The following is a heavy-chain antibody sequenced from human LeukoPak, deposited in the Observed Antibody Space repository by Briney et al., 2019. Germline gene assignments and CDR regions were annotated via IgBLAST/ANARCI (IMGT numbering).Heavy chain of an antibody. V-gene: IGHV4-4*07. D-gene: IGHD3-9*01. CDR2: IYTSGST. J-gene: IGHJ6*03. Sequence: SETLSLTCTVSGGSISSYYWSWIRQPAGKGLEWIGRIYTSGSTNYNPSLKSRVTMSVDTSKNQFSLKLSSVTAADTAVYYCARDLATGYYDILTGYKHYYYYMDVWGKGTTVTISS. CDR3: ARDLATGYYDILTGYKHYYYYMDV. CDR1: GGSISSYY.